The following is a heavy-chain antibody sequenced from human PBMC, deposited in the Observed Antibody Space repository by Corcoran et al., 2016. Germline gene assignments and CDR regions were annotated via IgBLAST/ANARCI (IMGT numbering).Heavy chain of an antibody. Sequence: QVQLVESGGGVVQPGRSLRLSCAASGFTFSSYGMHWVRQAPGKGLEWVAVISYDGSNKYYADYVKGRFTISRDNSKNTLYLQMNSLRAEDTAVYYCAKDLVLSGVTIFGVAEPLVPSYYYYGMDVWGQGTTVTVSS. D-gene: IGHD3-3*01. CDR2: ISYDGSNK. CDR1: GFTFSSYG. CDR3: AKDLVLSGVTIFGVAEPLVPSYYYYGMDV. J-gene: IGHJ6*02. V-gene: IGHV3-30*18.